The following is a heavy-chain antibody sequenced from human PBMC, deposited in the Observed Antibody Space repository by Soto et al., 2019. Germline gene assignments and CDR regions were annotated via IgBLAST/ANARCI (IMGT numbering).Heavy chain of an antibody. Sequence: EVLLLESGGALVQPGGSLRLSCAASGFTFSSYTMHWVRQGPGKGLECVGGISGSGGTTHYIDSVKGRFTISRDNSKNTLFLQMNSLRVDDTAVYYCVRRGVYKPDFWGQGTLVTVSS. CDR3: VRRGVYKPDF. V-gene: IGHV3-23*01. D-gene: IGHD6-13*01. CDR2: ISGSGGTT. CDR1: GFTFSSYT. J-gene: IGHJ4*02.